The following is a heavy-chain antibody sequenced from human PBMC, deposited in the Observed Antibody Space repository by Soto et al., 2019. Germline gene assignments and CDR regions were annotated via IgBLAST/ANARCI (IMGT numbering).Heavy chain of an antibody. D-gene: IGHD3-22*01. J-gene: IGHJ6*02. CDR2: IFPGDSDT. V-gene: IGHV5-51*01. CDR1: GYNFIIYW. Sequence: GESLKISCKASGYNFIIYWIGWARQMPGRDLEWVAMIFPGDSDTTYSPSFQGHVTISSDKSTNTAYLQWSSLRASDTAMYYCAREAPLPXDSSGYYYGPWYYGMDVWGQGTTVTVSS. CDR3: AREAPLPXDSSGYYYGPWYYGMDV.